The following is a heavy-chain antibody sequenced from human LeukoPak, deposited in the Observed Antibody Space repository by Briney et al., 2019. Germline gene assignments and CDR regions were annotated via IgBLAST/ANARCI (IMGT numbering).Heavy chain of an antibody. Sequence: GESLKISRKGSGYSFTSYWIGWARQMPGKGLEWMGIIYPGDSDTTYSPSFQGQVTISADKSISTAYLQWSSLKASDTAMYYCARLLGSYNFFDYWAREPWSPSPQ. D-gene: IGHD3-10*01. J-gene: IGHJ4*02. CDR3: ARLLGSYNFFDY. V-gene: IGHV5-51*01. CDR2: IYPGDSDT. CDR1: GYSFTSYW.